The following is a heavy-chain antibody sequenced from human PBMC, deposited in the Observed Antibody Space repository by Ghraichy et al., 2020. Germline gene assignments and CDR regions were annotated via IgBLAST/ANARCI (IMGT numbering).Heavy chain of an antibody. Sequence: WGSLRLSCAASGFSFSRFPMMWVRQAPGKGLEWVSHISGSGDISSYTDSVKGRFTVSRDTAKNSVYLEMNNLRPEDTAIYYCAREFEYNYGTDLWGQGTLVTVSS. V-gene: IGHV3-48*01. CDR3: AREFEYNYGTDL. J-gene: IGHJ4*02. D-gene: IGHD5-18*01. CDR2: ISGSGDIS. CDR1: GFSFSRFP.